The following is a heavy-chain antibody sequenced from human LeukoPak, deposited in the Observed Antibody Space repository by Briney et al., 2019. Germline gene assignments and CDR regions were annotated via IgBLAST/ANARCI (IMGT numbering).Heavy chain of an antibody. J-gene: IGHJ4*02. CDR2: ISYDGSNK. Sequence: GGSLRLSCAASGFTFSSYGMLWVRQAPGKGLEWVAVISYDGSNKYYADSVKGRFTISRDNSKNTLYLQMNSLRAEDTAVYYCANGEKYSSSSGGFDYWGQGTLVTVSS. D-gene: IGHD6-6*01. CDR1: GFTFSSYG. V-gene: IGHV3-30*18. CDR3: ANGEKYSSSSGGFDY.